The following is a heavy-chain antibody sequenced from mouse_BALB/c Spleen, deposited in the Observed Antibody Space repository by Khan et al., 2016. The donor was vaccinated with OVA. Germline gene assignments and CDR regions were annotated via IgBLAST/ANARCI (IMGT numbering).Heavy chain of an antibody. CDR1: GYSFTDYS. D-gene: IGHD1-1*01. J-gene: IGHJ3*01. Sequence: VQLQQSGPELVKPGASVKVSCKASGYSFTDYSLYWVKQSHGKSLEWIGYIDPSNGGTFYNQKFKGKATFTVDKSSSTAFMHLNSLTSEESAVYYCARGGYGAFAYWGQGTLVTVSA. CDR3: ARGGYGAFAY. CDR2: IDPSNGGT. V-gene: IGHV1S135*01.